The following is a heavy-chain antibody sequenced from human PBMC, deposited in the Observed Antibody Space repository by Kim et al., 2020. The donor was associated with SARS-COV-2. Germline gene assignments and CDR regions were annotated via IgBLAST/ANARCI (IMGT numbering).Heavy chain of an antibody. J-gene: IGHJ4*02. CDR1: GFTFNSYA. CDR2: IRDNGVTT. Sequence: GGSLRLSCAASGFTFNSYAMNWVRQAPGKGLEWVSTIRDNGVTTYYADSVKGRFTISRDNSKNTLYLQMNSLRAEDTAIYYCAKDRPNRVRDYDSWGKGTLVSVSS. CDR3: AKDRPNRVRDYDS. V-gene: IGHV3-23*01.